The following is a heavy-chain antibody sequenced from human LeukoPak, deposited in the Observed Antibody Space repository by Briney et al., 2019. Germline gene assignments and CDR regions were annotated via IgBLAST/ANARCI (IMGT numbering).Heavy chain of an antibody. D-gene: IGHD3-3*01. CDR1: GGSISSYY. V-gene: IGHV4-4*07. CDR3: ARDTRDDFWSDGNWFDP. J-gene: IGHJ5*02. CDR2: IYTSGST. Sequence: SETLSLTCTVSGGSISSYYWSWIRQPAGKGLEWIGRIYTSGSTNYNPSLKSRVTMSVDTSKNQFSLKLSSATAADTAVYYCARDTRDDFWSDGNWFDPWGQGTLVTVSS.